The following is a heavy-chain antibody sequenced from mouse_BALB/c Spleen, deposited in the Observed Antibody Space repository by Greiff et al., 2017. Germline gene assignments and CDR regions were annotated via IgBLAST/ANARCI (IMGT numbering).Heavy chain of an antibody. CDR2: IWAGGST. CDR1: GFSLTSYG. CDR3: ARDGYGSSWGAMDY. D-gene: IGHD1-1*01. J-gene: IGHJ4*01. Sequence: VKLMESGPGLVAPSQSLSITCTVSGFSLTSYGVHWVRQPPGKGLEWLGVIWAGGSTNDNSALMSRLSISKDNSKSQVFLKMNSLQTDDTAMYYCARDGYGSSWGAMDYWGQGTSVTVSS. V-gene: IGHV2-9*02.